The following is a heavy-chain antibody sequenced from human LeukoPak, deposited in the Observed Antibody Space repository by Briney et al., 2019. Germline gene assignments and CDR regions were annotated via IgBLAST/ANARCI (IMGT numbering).Heavy chain of an antibody. CDR1: GFTFSSYA. V-gene: IGHV3-23*01. CDR2: ISGSGGST. CDR3: AKGGIMITFGGVIVIPFDY. J-gene: IGHJ4*02. D-gene: IGHD3-16*02. Sequence: GGPLRLSCAASGFTFSSYAMSWVRQAPGKGLEWVSAISGSGGSTYYADSVKGRFTISRDNSKNTPYLQMNGLRAEDTAVYYCAKGGIMITFGGVIVIPFDYWGQGTLVTVSS.